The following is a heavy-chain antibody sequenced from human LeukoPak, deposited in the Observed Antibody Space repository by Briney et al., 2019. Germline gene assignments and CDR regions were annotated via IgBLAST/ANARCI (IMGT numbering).Heavy chain of an antibody. J-gene: IGHJ3*01. CDR3: ARTYCSPTSCFSIAFDL. V-gene: IGHV3-74*03. CDR1: GFTFYNYW. Sequence: PGGSLRLSCAASGFTFYNYWMHWVRQAPGKGLEWISRIKNPGSSATYADALKGRFTMSRDNGKNTVHLQMDGLRADDTAIYYCARTYCSPTSCFSIAFDLWGQGTMVTVSS. CDR2: IKNPGSSA. D-gene: IGHD2-2*01.